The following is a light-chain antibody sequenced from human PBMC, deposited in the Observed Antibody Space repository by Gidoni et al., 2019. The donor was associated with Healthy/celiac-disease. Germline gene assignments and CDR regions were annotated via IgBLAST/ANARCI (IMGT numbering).Light chain of an antibody. CDR2: DAS. CDR1: QRVSSY. CDR3: QQRSNWPRGT. Sequence: EIVLTQSPATLSLSPGERATLSCRASQRVSSYLAWYQQKPGQAPRLLIYDASNRATGIPARFSGSGSGTDFTLTISSLEPEGFAVYYCQQRSNWPRGTFGQGTKVEIK. V-gene: IGKV3-11*01. J-gene: IGKJ1*01.